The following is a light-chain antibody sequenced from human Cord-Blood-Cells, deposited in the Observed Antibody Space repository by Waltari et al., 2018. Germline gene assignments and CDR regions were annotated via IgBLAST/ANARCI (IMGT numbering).Light chain of an antibody. V-gene: IGLV1-44*01. CDR1: SPNIGSNT. CDR3: AAWDDSPNGWV. CDR2: SNN. Sequence: QSVLTQPPSASGTPGQRVTISCSGSSPNIGSNTVNWYQQLPGTAPKLLIYSNNQRPSGVPDRFSGSKSGTSASLAISGLQSEDEADYYCAAWDDSPNGWVFGGGTKLTVL. J-gene: IGLJ3*02.